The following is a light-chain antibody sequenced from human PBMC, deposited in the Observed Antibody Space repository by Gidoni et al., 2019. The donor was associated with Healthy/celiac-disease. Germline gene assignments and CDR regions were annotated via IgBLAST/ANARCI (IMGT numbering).Light chain of an antibody. CDR2: AAS. V-gene: IGKV1-39*01. CDR3: QQSYSTLYT. CDR1: QSISSY. Sequence: DIQMTQSPSSLSASVGDRVTITCRASQSISSYLNWYQQKPGKAPKLLIYAASSLQSGVPSRFSGSVSGTDFTLTISSLQPEYFATYYCQQSYSTLYTFGQGTKLEIK. J-gene: IGKJ2*01.